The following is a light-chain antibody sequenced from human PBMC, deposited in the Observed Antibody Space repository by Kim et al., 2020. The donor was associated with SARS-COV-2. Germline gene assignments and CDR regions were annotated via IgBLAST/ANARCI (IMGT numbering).Light chain of an antibody. CDR1: QSVSPD. CDR3: QQYNEWPLT. V-gene: IGKV3-15*01. CDR2: DTS. J-gene: IGKJ1*01. Sequence: ERVMTQSPATLSVSPGERVTLSCRASQSVSPDLAWYQQKPGQAPRLLIYDTSTSATGIPARFSGSGSGTEFTLTISSLQSEDFALYYCQQYNEWPLTFGQGTKVEIK.